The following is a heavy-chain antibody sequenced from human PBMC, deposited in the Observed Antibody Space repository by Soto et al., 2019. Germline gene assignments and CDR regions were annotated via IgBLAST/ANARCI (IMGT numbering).Heavy chain of an antibody. J-gene: IGHJ6*02. V-gene: IGHV3-23*01. Sequence: GGSLRLSCAASGFPFSMFAMNWVRQAPGKGLEWVSGIRGSGGGTYYADSVKGRFTISRDDSRNMLYLEMNTLRGEDTAVYYCAKASGRVHYGMHVWGQGNTVTVSS. D-gene: IGHD3-10*01. CDR2: IRGSGGGT. CDR3: AKASGRVHYGMHV. CDR1: GFPFSMFA.